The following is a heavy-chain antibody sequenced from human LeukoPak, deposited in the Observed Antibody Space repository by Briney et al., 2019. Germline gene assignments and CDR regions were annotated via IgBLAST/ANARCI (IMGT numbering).Heavy chain of an antibody. V-gene: IGHV3-48*03. CDR2: ISSSGSTI. D-gene: IGHD3-10*01. J-gene: IGHJ4*02. Sequence: PGGSLRLSCAASGFTFSSYEMNWARQAPGKGLEWVSYISSSGSTIYYADSVKGRFTISRDNAKNSLYLQMNSLRAEDTAVYYCARGQGSGSHLLMDYWGQGTLVTVSS. CDR3: ARGQGSGSHLLMDY. CDR1: GFTFSSYE.